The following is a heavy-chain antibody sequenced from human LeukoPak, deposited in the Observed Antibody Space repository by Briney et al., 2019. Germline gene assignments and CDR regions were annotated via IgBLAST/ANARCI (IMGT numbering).Heavy chain of an antibody. J-gene: IGHJ6*04. Sequence: GSLRLSCAASGFTFSSYEMNWVRQAPGKGLEWVSYISSSGSTIYYADSAKGQFTISRDNAKNSLYLQMNSLRAEDTAVYYCAELGITMIGGVWGKGTTVTISS. CDR3: AELGITMIGGV. V-gene: IGHV3-48*03. CDR1: GFTFSSYE. CDR2: ISSSGSTI. D-gene: IGHD3-10*02.